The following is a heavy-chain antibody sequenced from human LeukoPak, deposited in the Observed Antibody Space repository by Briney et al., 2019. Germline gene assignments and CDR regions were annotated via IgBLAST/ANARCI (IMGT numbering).Heavy chain of an antibody. J-gene: IGHJ4*02. D-gene: IGHD3-3*01. CDR1: GGSFSGYY. Sequence: SETLSLTCAVYGGSFSGYYWSWIRQPPGKGLEWIGEINHSGSTNYNPSLKSRVTISVDTSKNQFSLKLSSVTAADTAVYYCAGGRITIFGVVIGPLDYWGQGTLVTVSS. V-gene: IGHV4-34*01. CDR2: INHSGST. CDR3: AGGRITIFGVVIGPLDY.